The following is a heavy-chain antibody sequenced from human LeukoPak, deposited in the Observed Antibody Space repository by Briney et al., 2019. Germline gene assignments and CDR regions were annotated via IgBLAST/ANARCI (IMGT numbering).Heavy chain of an antibody. D-gene: IGHD6-13*01. J-gene: IGHJ5*02. V-gene: IGHV3-20*04. Sequence: PGGSLRLSCAASGFTFSNAWMSWVRQAPGKGLEWVSGINWNGGSTGYAGSVKGRFTLSRDHAQTSLYLQMNSLRAEDTALYYCARDQYSSSWYLIPTKRIRFDPWGQGTLVTVSS. CDR1: GFTFSNAW. CDR3: ARDQYSSSWYLIPTKRIRFDP. CDR2: INWNGGST.